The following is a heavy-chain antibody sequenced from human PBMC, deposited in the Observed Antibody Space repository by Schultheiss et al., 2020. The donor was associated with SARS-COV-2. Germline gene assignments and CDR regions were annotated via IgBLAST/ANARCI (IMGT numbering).Heavy chain of an antibody. Sequence: GGSLRLSCAASGFTFSSYAMHWVRQAPGKGLEWVSYISSSGSTIKYADSVKGRFTISRDNAKNSLYLQMNSLRAEDTAVYYCARGDGGYYYGMDVWGQGTTVTVSS. CDR1: GFTFSSYA. CDR2: ISSSGSTI. D-gene: IGHD3-16*01. J-gene: IGHJ6*02. V-gene: IGHV3-48*03. CDR3: ARGDGGYYYGMDV.